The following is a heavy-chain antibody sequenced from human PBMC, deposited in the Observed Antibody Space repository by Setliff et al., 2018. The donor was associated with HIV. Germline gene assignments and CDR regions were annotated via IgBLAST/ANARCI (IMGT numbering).Heavy chain of an antibody. CDR3: ARGLMSYNFWGGRNDYHYMDV. Sequence: SETLSLTCAVYGGSFSGYCWNWIRQPPGKGLEWIGCIYYSGRTTYNSSLKSRVTISLDTSKKQFSLKLNSVTAADTAVYYCARGLMSYNFWGGRNDYHYMDVWGKGTTVTVS. CDR1: GGSFSGYC. J-gene: IGHJ6*03. V-gene: IGHV4-34*11. CDR2: IYYSGRT. D-gene: IGHD3-3*01.